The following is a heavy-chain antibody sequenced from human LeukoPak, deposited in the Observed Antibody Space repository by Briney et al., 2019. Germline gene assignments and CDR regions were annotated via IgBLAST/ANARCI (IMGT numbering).Heavy chain of an antibody. CDR1: SYTFTSYD. V-gene: IGHV1-18*01. CDR3: ARGGYTYGPAYDAFDI. CDR2: VSAYNGNT. J-gene: IGHJ3*02. D-gene: IGHD5-18*01. Sequence: ASVKVSCRASSYTFTSYDITWVRQAPGQGLEWMGWVSAYNGNTNYAQKLQGRVTMTTDTSTSTAYLELRSLRSDDTAVYYCARGGYTYGPAYDAFDIWGQGTMVTVSS.